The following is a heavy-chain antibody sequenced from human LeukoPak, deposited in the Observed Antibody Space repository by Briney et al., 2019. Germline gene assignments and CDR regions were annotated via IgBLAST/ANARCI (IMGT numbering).Heavy chain of an antibody. D-gene: IGHD6-6*01. CDR2: IIPIFGTA. V-gene: IGHV1-69*05. Sequence: SVKVSCKASGGTFSSYAISWVRQAPGQGLEWMGGIIPIFGTAHYAQKFQGRVTITTGESTNPAHIERSSLRSENTAVYYCARAVSSSRRYYYYYYMDVWGKGSTVTVSS. J-gene: IGHJ6*03. CDR1: GGTFSSYA. CDR3: ARAVSSSRRYYYYYYMDV.